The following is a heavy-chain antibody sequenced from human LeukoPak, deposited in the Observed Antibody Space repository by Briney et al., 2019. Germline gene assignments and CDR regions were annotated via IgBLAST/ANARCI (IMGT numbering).Heavy chain of an antibody. CDR3: ARRVRLAAAGSYYYYGMDV. J-gene: IGHJ6*02. D-gene: IGHD6-13*01. CDR2: IYPGDSDT. V-gene: IGHV5-51*01. Sequence: GESLKISCKGSGYSFTSYWIGWVRQMPGKGLEWMGIIYPGDSDTRYSPSFQGQVTISADKSISTAYLQWSSLKASDTAMYYCARRVRLAAAGSYYYYGMDVWGQGTTVTVSS. CDR1: GYSFTSYW.